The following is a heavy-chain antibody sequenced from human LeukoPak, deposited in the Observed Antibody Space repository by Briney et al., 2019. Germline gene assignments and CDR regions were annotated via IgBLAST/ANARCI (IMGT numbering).Heavy chain of an antibody. V-gene: IGHV1-3*01. CDR1: GYTFTSYA. Sequence: ASVKVSCKASGYTFTSYAMHWVRQAPGQRLEWMGWINAGNGNTKYSQKFQGRVTITRDTSASTAYMELSSLRSEDTAVYYCARDVNSGSYYDASDIWGQGTMVTVSS. CDR3: ARDVNSGSYYDASDI. CDR2: INAGNGNT. D-gene: IGHD1-26*01. J-gene: IGHJ3*02.